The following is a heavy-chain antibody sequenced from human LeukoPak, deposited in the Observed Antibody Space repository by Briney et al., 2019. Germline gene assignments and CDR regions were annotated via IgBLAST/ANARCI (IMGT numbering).Heavy chain of an antibody. CDR3: ARKNDFEI. CDR2: IYYSGRT. Sequence: SETLSLTRSVSGVSISSDHWNWIRQPPGKGLEWIGCIYYSGRTYYNPSLKSRVTISVDMSKSQFSLRLTSVTAADTAVYYCARKNDFEIWGQGTLVTVSS. J-gene: IGHJ3*02. D-gene: IGHD2/OR15-2a*01. CDR1: GVSISSDH. V-gene: IGHV4-59*01.